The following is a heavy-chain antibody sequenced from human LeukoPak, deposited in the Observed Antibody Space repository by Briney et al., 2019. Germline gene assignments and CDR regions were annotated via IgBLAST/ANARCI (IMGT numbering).Heavy chain of an antibody. D-gene: IGHD3-10*01. Sequence: GASVKVSCKASGYTFTGYYMHWVRQAPGQGLEWMGWINPNSGGTNYAQKFQGRVTMTRDTSISTAYMELSRLRSDDTAVYYFARDGWFSYYGSGAADAPGGQGTLVTVPS. CDR2: INPNSGGT. CDR1: GYTFTGYY. V-gene: IGHV1-2*02. J-gene: IGHJ4*02. CDR3: ARDGWFSYYGSGAADAP.